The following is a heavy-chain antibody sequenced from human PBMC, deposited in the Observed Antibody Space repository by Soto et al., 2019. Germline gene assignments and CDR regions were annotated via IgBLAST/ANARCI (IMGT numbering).Heavy chain of an antibody. V-gene: IGHV3-23*01. D-gene: IGHD4-17*01. CDR3: ACFIQCYGDHRDLHSYHTTRATDL. CDR2: IGESGTPT. CDR1: GFTFSSYA. J-gene: IGHJ2*01. Sequence: GGSLRLSCAASGFTFSSYAMKWVRQAPGKGLEWVSLIGESGTPTYYADSVKGRFTISRDNSGNTLFLEMYSLRAEDTAVYYCACFIQCYGDHRDLHSYHTTRATDL.